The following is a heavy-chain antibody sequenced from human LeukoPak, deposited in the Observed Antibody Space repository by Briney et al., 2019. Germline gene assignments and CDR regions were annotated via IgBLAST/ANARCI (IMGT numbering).Heavy chain of an antibody. Sequence: GGSLRLSCAASGFTFSSYGMHWVRQAPGKGLDWVAYIRYDGSNKQYADSVKGRFTISRDNSRNTLYLQMNGLRTEDTAVYYCAKKEGNLDWLDYWGQGTLVTVSS. J-gene: IGHJ4*02. CDR1: GFTFSSYG. D-gene: IGHD3-9*01. CDR3: AKKEGNLDWLDY. CDR2: IRYDGSNK. V-gene: IGHV3-30*02.